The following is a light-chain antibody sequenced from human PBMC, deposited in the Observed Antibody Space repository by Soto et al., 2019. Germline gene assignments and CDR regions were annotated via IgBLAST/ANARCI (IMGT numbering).Light chain of an antibody. Sequence: EIVLTQSPATLSLSPGDRATLSCRASQTISTSLAWYQHKPGQPPRLLICATSNRAAGVPARFKGGGSGTDFTLTISSLEPEDSAVYYCLQRTTWPTFGQGTRLETK. CDR2: ATS. V-gene: IGKV3-11*01. CDR3: LQRTTWPT. CDR1: QTISTS. J-gene: IGKJ5*01.